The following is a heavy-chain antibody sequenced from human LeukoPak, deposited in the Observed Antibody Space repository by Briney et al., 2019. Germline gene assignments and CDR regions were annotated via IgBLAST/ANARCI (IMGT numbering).Heavy chain of an antibody. V-gene: IGHV3-53*01. Sequence: GGSLRLSCAASGFTFSSYAMSWVRQAPGKGLEWVSVIYSGGSTYYADSVKGRFTISRDNSKNTLYLQMNSLRAEDTAVYYCARDLDTGRGQGTLVTVSS. J-gene: IGHJ4*02. D-gene: IGHD2-8*02. CDR3: ARDLDTG. CDR1: GFTFSSYA. CDR2: IYSGGST.